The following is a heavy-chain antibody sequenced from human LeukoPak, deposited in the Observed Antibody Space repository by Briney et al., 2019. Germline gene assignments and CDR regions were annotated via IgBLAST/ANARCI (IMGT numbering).Heavy chain of an antibody. V-gene: IGHV4-59*01. CDR2: IYYSGST. CDR1: GGSISSYY. CDR3: ARGSYYYYYYMDV. J-gene: IGHJ6*03. Sequence: SETLSLTCTVSGGSISSYYWSWIRQPPGKGLEWIGYIYYSGSTNYNPSLKSRVTISVDTSKNQFSLKLSSVTAADTAVYYCARGSYYYYYYMDVWGKGTTVTISS. D-gene: IGHD3-16*01.